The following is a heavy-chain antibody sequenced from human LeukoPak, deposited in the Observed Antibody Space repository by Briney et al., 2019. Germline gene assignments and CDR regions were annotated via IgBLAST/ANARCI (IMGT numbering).Heavy chain of an antibody. CDR3: ARRVAVAAPFDY. CDR1: GGSISSYY. D-gene: IGHD6-19*01. Sequence: SETLSLTCIVSGGSISSYYWSWIRQPPGKGLEWIGYIYYSGSTNYNPSLKSRVTISVDTSKNQFSLKLSSVTAADTAVYYCARRVAVAAPFDYWGQGTLVTVSS. J-gene: IGHJ4*02. CDR2: IYYSGST. V-gene: IGHV4-59*01.